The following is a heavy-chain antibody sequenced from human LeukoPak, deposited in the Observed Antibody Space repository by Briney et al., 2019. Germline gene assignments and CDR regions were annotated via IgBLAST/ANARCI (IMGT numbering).Heavy chain of an antibody. Sequence: GGSLRLSCAASGFTVSSNYMSWVRQAPGKGLEWVSVLYSDVSTYYADSVKGRFTISRLNSKNTLYLQMNSLRAEDTAVYYCARRKWFGEYYFDYWGQGTLVTVSS. D-gene: IGHD3-10*01. CDR1: GFTVSSNY. CDR2: LYSDVST. CDR3: ARRKWFGEYYFDY. J-gene: IGHJ4*02. V-gene: IGHV3-53*01.